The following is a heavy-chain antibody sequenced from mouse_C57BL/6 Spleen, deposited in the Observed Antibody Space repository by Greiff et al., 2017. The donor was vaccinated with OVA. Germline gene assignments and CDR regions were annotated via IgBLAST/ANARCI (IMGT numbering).Heavy chain of an antibody. CDR2: INYDGSST. J-gene: IGHJ1*03. CDR3: ARDGNYWYFDV. V-gene: IGHV5-16*01. CDR1: GFTFSDYY. D-gene: IGHD2-1*01. Sequence: EVQLQESEGGLVQPGSSMKLSCTASGFTFSDYYMAWVRQVPEKGLEWVANINYDGSSTYYLDSLKSRFIISRDNAKNILYLQMSSLKSEDTATYYCARDGNYWYFDVWGTGTTVTVSS.